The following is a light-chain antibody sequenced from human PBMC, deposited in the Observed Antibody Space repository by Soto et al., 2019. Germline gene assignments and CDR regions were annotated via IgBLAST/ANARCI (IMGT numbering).Light chain of an antibody. CDR3: QQYDNLPFI. V-gene: IGKV1-33*01. CDR1: QDITKN. CDR2: DAS. J-gene: IGKJ5*01. Sequence: DIKMTQSPSSLSASVGDRVTITCQASQDITKNLNWYQQKPGKAPKLLIYDASDLERGVPSRFSGGGYGTDFTFTISSLQPEDIATYYCQQYDNLPFIFGQGTRLEI.